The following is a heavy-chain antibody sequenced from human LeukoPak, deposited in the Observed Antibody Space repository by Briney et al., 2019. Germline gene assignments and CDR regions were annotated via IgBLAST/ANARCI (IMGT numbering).Heavy chain of an antibody. CDR2: IYYSGST. D-gene: IGHD1-26*01. J-gene: IGHJ4*02. CDR1: GGSISSGDYY. CDR3: ARDPIEDRHFDY. V-gene: IGHV4-30-4*01. Sequence: PSETLSLTCTVSGGSISSGDYYWSWIRQPPGKGLEWIGYIYYSGSTYYNPSLKSRVTISVDTSKNQFSLKLSSVTAADTAVYYRARDPIEDRHFDYWGQGTLVTVSS.